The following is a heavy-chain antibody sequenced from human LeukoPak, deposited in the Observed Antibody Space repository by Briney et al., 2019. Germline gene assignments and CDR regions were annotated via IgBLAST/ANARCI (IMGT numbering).Heavy chain of an antibody. CDR2: IYYSGNT. CDR1: GGSNSTYY. CDR3: ARVGEGCFDH. V-gene: IGHV4-59*01. Sequence: PSETLSLTCTVSGGSNSTYYWSWIRQPPGKGLEWIGYIYYSGNTNYNPSLKTRVTISIDTSKNQFFLRLRSVTAADTAVYYCARVGEGCFDHWGQGTLATVSS. J-gene: IGHJ4*02.